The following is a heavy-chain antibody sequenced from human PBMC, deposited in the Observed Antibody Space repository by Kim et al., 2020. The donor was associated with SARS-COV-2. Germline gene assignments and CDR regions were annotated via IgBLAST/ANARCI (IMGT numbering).Heavy chain of an antibody. CDR1: GFTFSNYD. V-gene: IGHV3-13*04. CDR2: IVITGDT. J-gene: IGHJ4*02. CDR3: ARDPSHSSGWTGVDY. D-gene: IGHD6-19*01. Sequence: GGSLRLSCAASGFTFSNYDMHWVRQATGKGLEWVSAIVITGDTYYPGSVKGRFTISRENAKNSLYLHMNSLRVGDTAVYYCARDPSHSSGWTGVDYCGQGSLVTVSS.